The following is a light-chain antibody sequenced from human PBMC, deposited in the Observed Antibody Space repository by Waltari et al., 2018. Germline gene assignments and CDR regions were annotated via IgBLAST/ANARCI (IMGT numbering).Light chain of an antibody. V-gene: IGLV2-14*03. CDR2: DVS. CDR1: SSDVGTYNY. CDR3: SSYISSSTLEL. J-gene: IGLJ2*01. Sequence: QSALTQPASVSGSPGQSITISCTGTSSDVGTYNYVSWYQQHPGKAPNHMIFDVSIRTSGVSNRFPGSKSCNTASLTISALQAEDEADYYCSSYISSSTLELFGGGTSLTVL.